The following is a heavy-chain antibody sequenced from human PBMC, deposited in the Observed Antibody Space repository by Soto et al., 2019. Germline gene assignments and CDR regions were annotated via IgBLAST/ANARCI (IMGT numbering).Heavy chain of an antibody. Sequence: ASVKVSCKVSGYTLTELSMHWVRQAPGKGLEWMGGFDPEDGETIYAQKFQGRVTMTEDTSTDTAYMELSSLRSEDTAVYYCATSNRLYYYDSSGYYRASRHFDYWGQGTLVTVSS. J-gene: IGHJ4*02. D-gene: IGHD3-22*01. CDR2: FDPEDGET. V-gene: IGHV1-24*01. CDR1: GYTLTELS. CDR3: ATSNRLYYYDSSGYYRASRHFDY.